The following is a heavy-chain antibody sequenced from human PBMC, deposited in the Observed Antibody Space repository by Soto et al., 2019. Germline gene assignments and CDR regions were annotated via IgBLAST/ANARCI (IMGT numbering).Heavy chain of an antibody. V-gene: IGHV2-5*02. CDR3: AHIPGSGQLLYSYYYYMDV. CDR1: GFSLTTSGEA. J-gene: IGHJ6*03. D-gene: IGHD3-10*01. CDR2: IYWDDDK. Sequence: QITLKESGPTLVKPTQTLTLTCTFSGFSLTTSGEAVGWIRQPPGKALEWLALIYWDDDKRSSSSLKSRLTITKDTYKNQVVLTMTNMDPVDTATYYCAHIPGSGQLLYSYYYYMDVWGKGTTVTVSS.